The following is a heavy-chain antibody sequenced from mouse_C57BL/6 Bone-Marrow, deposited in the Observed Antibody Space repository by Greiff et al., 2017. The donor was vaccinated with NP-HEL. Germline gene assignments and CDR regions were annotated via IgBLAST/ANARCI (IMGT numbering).Heavy chain of an antibody. Sequence: VQLKQSGAELVRPGTSVKVSCKASGYAFTNYLIEWVKQRPGQGLEWIGVINPGSGGTNYNEKFKGKATLTADKSSSTAYMQLSSLTSEDSAVYFCARGGYYEFAYWGQGTLVTVSA. CDR2: INPGSGGT. CDR3: ARGGYYEFAY. J-gene: IGHJ3*01. D-gene: IGHD2-3*01. V-gene: IGHV1-54*01. CDR1: GYAFTNYL.